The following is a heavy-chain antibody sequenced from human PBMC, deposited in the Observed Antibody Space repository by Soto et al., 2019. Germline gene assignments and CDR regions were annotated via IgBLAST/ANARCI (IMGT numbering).Heavy chain of an antibody. CDR1: GGTFSSYA. J-gene: IGHJ6*02. CDR2: IIPTSGTA. V-gene: IGHV1-69*01. Sequence: QVQLVQSGAEVKKPGSSVKVSCKASGGTFSSYAISWVRQAPGQGLEWMGGIIPTSGTANYAQKFQGRVTITEDESTRTAYMELSSLRSEDTAVYYCARSQGSSTSLEIYYYYYYGMDVWGQGTTVTVSS. D-gene: IGHD2-2*01. CDR3: ARSQGSSTSLEIYYYYYYGMDV.